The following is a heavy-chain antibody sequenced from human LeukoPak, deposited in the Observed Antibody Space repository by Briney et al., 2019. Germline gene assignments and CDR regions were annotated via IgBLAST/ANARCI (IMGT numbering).Heavy chain of an antibody. Sequence: PGGSLTLSCAASGFTFSSYEMNWVRQAPGKGLEWVSYISSSGSTIYYADSVKGRFTISRDNAKNSLYLQMNSLRAEDTAVYYCARDCGGGSCYGPYHAFDIWGQGTMVTVSS. CDR1: GFTFSSYE. CDR3: ARDCGGGSCYGPYHAFDI. V-gene: IGHV3-48*03. CDR2: ISSSGSTI. D-gene: IGHD2-15*01. J-gene: IGHJ3*02.